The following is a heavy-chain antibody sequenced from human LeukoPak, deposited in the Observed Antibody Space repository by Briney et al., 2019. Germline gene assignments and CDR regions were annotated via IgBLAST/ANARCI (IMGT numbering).Heavy chain of an antibody. V-gene: IGHV4-39*01. Sequence: SETLSLTCTVSGGSVSSSIYYWGWIRQPLGKGLEWIGSISYSGTNYNNPSLKSRVSISIDTSKNQFSVKLTSVTAADTAMYYCASLGTLRSWGQGTLVTVSS. CDR3: ASLGTLRS. J-gene: IGHJ5*02. CDR1: GGSVSSSIYY. CDR2: ISYSGTN. D-gene: IGHD7-27*01.